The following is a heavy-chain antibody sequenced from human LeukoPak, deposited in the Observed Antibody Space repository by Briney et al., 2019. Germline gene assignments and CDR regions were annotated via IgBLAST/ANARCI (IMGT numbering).Heavy chain of an antibody. CDR2: VSAYNGNT. D-gene: IGHD6-25*01. J-gene: IGHJ4*02. Sequence: ASVKVSCKASGYTFTSYGISWVRQAPGQGLEWMGWVSAYNGNTNYAQKLQGRVTMTTDTSTSTVYMELRSLRSDDTAVYYCAREGASGGSSGAGGWGQGTLVTVSS. V-gene: IGHV1-18*01. CDR3: AREGASGGSSGAGG. CDR1: GYTFTSYG.